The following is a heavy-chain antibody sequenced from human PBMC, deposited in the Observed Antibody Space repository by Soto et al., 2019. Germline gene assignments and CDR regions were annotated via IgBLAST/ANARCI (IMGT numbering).Heavy chain of an antibody. J-gene: IGHJ6*02. CDR1: GFTFSSYS. CDR3: ARGPQPHFNYYYYGMDV. V-gene: IGHV3-21*01. Sequence: GGSLRLSCAASGFTFSSYSMNWVRQAPGKGLEWVSSISSSSSYIYYADSVKGRFTISRDNAKNSLYLQMNSLRAEDTAVYYCARGPQPHFNYYYYGMDVWGQGTTVTVSS. CDR2: ISSSSSYI.